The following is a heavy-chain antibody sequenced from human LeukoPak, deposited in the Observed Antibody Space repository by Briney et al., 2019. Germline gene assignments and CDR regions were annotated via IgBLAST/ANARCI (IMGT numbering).Heavy chain of an antibody. CDR2: ISAYNGNT. CDR1: GYTFTSYG. CDR3: ATCIAGAVNWFDP. J-gene: IGHJ5*02. V-gene: IGHV1-18*01. D-gene: IGHD6-13*01. Sequence: ASVKVSCKASGYTFTSYGISWVRQAPGQGLEWMGWISAYNGNTNYAQKLQGRVTMTEDTSTDTAYMELSSLRSEDTAVYYCATCIAGAVNWFDPWGQGTLVTVSS.